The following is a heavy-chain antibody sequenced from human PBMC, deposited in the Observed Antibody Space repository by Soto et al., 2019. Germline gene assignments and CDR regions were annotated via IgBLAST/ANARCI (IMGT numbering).Heavy chain of an antibody. CDR1: GGSFSGYY. J-gene: IGHJ6*02. CDR3: ARAPRGNGLRFLEWLHNVDYYYGMDL. CDR2: INHSGST. Sequence: SETLSLTCAVYGGSFSGYYWSWIRQPPGKGLEWIGEINHSGSTNYNPSLKSRVTISVDTSKNQFSLKLSSVTAADTAVYYCARAPRGNGLRFLEWLHNVDYYYGMDLWGQGTTVTVSS. V-gene: IGHV4-34*01. D-gene: IGHD3-3*01.